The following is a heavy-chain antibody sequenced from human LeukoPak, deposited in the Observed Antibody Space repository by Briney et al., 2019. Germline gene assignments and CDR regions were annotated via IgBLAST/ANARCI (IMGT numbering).Heavy chain of an antibody. V-gene: IGHV1-69*06. D-gene: IGHD3-3*01. CDR1: GYTFTVYY. CDR2: IIPIFGTA. CDR3: ASGDYDFWSGPMDY. Sequence: PGASVKVSCKAPGYTFTVYYIHWVRQAPGQGLEWMGGIIPIFGTANYAQKFQGRVTITADKSTSTAYMELSSLRSEDTAVYYCASGDYDFWSGPMDYWGQGTLVTVSS. J-gene: IGHJ4*02.